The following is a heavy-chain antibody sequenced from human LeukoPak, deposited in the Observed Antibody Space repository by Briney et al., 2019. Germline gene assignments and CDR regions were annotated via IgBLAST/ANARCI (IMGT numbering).Heavy chain of an antibody. Sequence: GGSLRLSCAASGFTFSSYGMHWVRQAPGKGLEWVAVISYDGSNKYYADSVKGRFTISRDNAKNSLYLQMNSLRAEDTAVYYCARGDYDFWSGYFYYYYYMDVWGKGTTVTVSS. D-gene: IGHD3-3*01. V-gene: IGHV3-30*03. CDR3: ARGDYDFWSGYFYYYYYMDV. CDR1: GFTFSSYG. CDR2: ISYDGSNK. J-gene: IGHJ6*03.